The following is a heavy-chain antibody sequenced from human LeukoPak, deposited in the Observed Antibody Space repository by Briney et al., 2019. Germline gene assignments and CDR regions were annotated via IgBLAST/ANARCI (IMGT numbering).Heavy chain of an antibody. CDR1: GFTVSSHY. D-gene: IGHD5/OR15-5a*01. CDR3: ARGKVYYYYDY. Sequence: GGSLRLSCVASGFTVSSHYMSWIRQAPGKGLEWVSVLHSSGDTYYADSVKGRFTISRDNSKNTLYLQMNSLRAEDTAVYYCARGKVYYYYDYWGQGTLVTVSS. CDR2: LHSSGDT. J-gene: IGHJ4*02. V-gene: IGHV3-53*01.